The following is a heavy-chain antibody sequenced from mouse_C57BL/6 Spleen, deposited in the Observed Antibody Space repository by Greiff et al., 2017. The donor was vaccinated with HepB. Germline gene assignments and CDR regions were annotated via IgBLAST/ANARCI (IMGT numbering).Heavy chain of an antibody. D-gene: IGHD1-1*01. CDR2: IDPENGDT. CDR3: TTRGGSSYYFDY. J-gene: IGHJ2*01. V-gene: IGHV14-4*01. CDR1: GFNIKDDY. Sequence: VQLQQSGAELVRPGASVKLSCTASGFNIKDDYMHWVKQRPEQGLEWIGWIDPENGDTEYASKFQGKATITADTSSNTAYLQLSSLTSEHTAVYYCTTRGGSSYYFDYWGQGTTLTVSS.